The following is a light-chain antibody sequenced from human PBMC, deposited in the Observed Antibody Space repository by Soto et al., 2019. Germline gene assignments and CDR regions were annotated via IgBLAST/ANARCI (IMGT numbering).Light chain of an antibody. V-gene: IGLV2-11*01. Sequence: QSVLTQPRSVSGSPGQSVTISCTGTSSDVGGYNYVSWYQQHPGKAPKLMIYDVNKRPSGVPDRFSGSKSGNTASLTISGLQAEDEADYYCCSYAGSYTVVFGRGTKLTVL. CDR1: SSDVGGYNY. J-gene: IGLJ2*01. CDR3: CSYAGSYTVV. CDR2: DVN.